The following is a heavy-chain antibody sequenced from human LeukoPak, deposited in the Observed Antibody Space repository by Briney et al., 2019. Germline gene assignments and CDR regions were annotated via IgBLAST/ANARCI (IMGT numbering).Heavy chain of an antibody. V-gene: IGHV4-59*01. J-gene: IGHJ4*02. CDR1: GGSISSYY. CDR2: IYYSGST. D-gene: IGHD3-22*01. CDR3: ARSGYYFDY. Sequence: PSETLSLTCTVSGGSISSYYWSWIRQPPGKGLEWIGYIYYSGSTNYNPSLKSRVTISVDTSKNQFSLKLSSVTAADAAVYYCARSGYYFDYWGQGTLVTVSS.